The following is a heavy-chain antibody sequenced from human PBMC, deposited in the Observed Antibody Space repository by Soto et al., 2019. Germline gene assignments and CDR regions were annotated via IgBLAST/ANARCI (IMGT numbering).Heavy chain of an antibody. CDR3: ARDPSGYVFDY. CDR2: IYYSGST. Sequence: SETLSLTCTVSGGSISSGGYYWSWIRQHPGKGLEWIGYIYYSGSTYYNPSLKSRVTISVDTSKNQFSLKLSSVTAADTAVYYCARDPSGYVFDYWGQGTLVTVSS. CDR1: GGSISSGGYY. V-gene: IGHV4-31*03. D-gene: IGHD3-22*01. J-gene: IGHJ4*02.